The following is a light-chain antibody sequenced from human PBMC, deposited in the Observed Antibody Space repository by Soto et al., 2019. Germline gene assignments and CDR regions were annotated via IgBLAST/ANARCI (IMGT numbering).Light chain of an antibody. CDR3: QQANSFPLT. Sequence: IQMTQSPSTLSGSVGDRVTITCRASQTISSWLAWYQQKPGKAPKLLIYKASTLKSGVPSRFSGSGSGTEFTLTISSLQPEDFATYYCQQANSFPLTFGGGTRWIS. CDR2: KAS. CDR1: QTISSW. V-gene: IGKV1-5*03. J-gene: IGKJ4*01.